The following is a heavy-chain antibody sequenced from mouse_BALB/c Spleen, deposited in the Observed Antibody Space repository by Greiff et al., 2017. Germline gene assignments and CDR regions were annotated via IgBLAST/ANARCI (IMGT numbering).Heavy chain of an antibody. J-gene: IGHJ1*01. CDR3: ARGGDYEDWYFDV. Sequence: EVMLVESGGGLVKPGGSLKLSCAASGLTFSSYAMSWVRQTPEKRLEWVASISSGGSTYYPDSVKGRFTISRDNARNILYLQMSSLRSEDTAMYYCARGGDYEDWYFDVWGAGTTVTVSS. V-gene: IGHV5-6-5*01. CDR2: ISSGGST. D-gene: IGHD2-4*01. CDR1: GLTFSSYA.